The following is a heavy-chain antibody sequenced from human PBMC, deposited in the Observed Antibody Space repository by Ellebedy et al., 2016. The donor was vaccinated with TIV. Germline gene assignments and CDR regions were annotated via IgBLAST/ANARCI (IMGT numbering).Heavy chain of an antibody. CDR2: IRRKANNYAT. Sequence: PGGSLRLSCAPSGFTFSGSAMHWVRQASGKGLEWVGRIRRKANNYATAYAASVKGRFTISRDDSKNTAYLQMNSLKTEDTAVYYCMHLVVVAATGYWGQGTLVTVSS. CDR3: MHLVVVAATGY. J-gene: IGHJ4*02. V-gene: IGHV3-73*01. CDR1: GFTFSGSA. D-gene: IGHD2-21*02.